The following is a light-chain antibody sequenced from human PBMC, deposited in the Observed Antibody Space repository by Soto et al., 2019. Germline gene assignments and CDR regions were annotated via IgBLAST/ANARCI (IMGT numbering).Light chain of an antibody. V-gene: IGKV3-20*01. CDR1: QSVGSSY. CDR3: QQYNSYWT. J-gene: IGKJ1*01. Sequence: EIVLTQSPGTLSLSPGERATLSCRASQSVGSSYLAWYQQKPGQAPRLLMYGASTRATGIPDRFTGSGSGTDFTLTISRLEPEDFATYYCQQYNSYWTFGQGTKVEIK. CDR2: GAS.